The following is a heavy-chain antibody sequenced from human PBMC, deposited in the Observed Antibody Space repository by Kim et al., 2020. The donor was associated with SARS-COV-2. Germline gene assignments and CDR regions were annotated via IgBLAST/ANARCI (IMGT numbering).Heavy chain of an antibody. J-gene: IGHJ4*02. CDR2: INPNSGGT. CDR1: GYTFTGYY. CDR3: ARTVSSSEGYSYVDY. V-gene: IGHV1-2*02. Sequence: ASVKVSCKASGYTFTGYYMHWVRQAPGQGLEWMGWINPNSGGTNYAQKFQGRVTMTRDTSISTAYMELSRLRSDDTAVYYCARTVSSSEGYSYVDYWGQGTLVTVSS. D-gene: IGHD5-18*01.